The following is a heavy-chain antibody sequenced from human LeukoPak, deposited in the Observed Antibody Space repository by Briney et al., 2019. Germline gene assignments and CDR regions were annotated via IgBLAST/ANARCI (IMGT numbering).Heavy chain of an antibody. D-gene: IGHD5-12*01. CDR2: INPSGGST. CDR3: ARTSGYGYYYYYMDV. V-gene: IGHV1-46*01. J-gene: IGHJ6*03. Sequence: ASVKVSCKASGYTFTSYYMHWVRQAPGQGLEWMGIINPSGGSTSYAQKFQGRVTMTRDTSTSTVYMEPSSLRSEDTAVYYCARTSGYGYYYYYMDVWGKGTTVTVSS. CDR1: GYTFTSYY.